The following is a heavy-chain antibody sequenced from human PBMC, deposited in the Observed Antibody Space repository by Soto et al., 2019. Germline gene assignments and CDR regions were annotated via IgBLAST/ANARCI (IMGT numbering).Heavy chain of an antibody. V-gene: IGHV3-66*01. CDR3: AGAGVLY. CDR1: GLTVSSNY. J-gene: IGHJ4*02. D-gene: IGHD7-27*01. Sequence: EVQLVESGGGLVQPGGSLRLSCAASGLTVSSNYMSWVRQAPGKGLEWLSVIYSDGTTYYGDSVKGRFTISRDNSKNTLYLQMTSLRAEDTAVYYCAGAGVLYWGQGTLVSVSS. CDR2: IYSDGTT.